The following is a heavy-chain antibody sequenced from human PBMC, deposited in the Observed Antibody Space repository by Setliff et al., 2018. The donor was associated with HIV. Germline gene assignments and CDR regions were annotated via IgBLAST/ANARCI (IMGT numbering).Heavy chain of an antibody. J-gene: IGHJ4*02. V-gene: IGHV3-15*01. Sequence: PGGSLRLSCAAPGFTFSHVWMTWVRQAPGKGLEWVGRIKRKSDGGTTDYAAPVKGRLSISRKDSRNTLYLQMNGLESEDTAMYYCATYSAGEGGRGHWGQGTLVTVSS. CDR2: IKRKSDGGTT. D-gene: IGHD2-15*01. CDR1: GFTFSHVW. CDR3: ATYSAGEGGRGH.